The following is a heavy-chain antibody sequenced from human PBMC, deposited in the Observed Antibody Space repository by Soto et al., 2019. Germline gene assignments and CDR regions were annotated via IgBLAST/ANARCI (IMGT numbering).Heavy chain of an antibody. CDR3: AKDSSGRKLYYYYYGMDV. J-gene: IGHJ6*02. CDR2: ISYDGSNK. CDR1: GFTFSSYG. D-gene: IGHD3-22*01. Sequence: GGSLRLSCAASGFTFSSYGMHWVRQAPGKGLEWVAVISYDGSNKYYADSVKGRFTISRDNYKNTLYLQMNSLRAEDTAVYYCAKDSSGRKLYYYYYGMDVWGQGTTVTVSS. V-gene: IGHV3-30*18.